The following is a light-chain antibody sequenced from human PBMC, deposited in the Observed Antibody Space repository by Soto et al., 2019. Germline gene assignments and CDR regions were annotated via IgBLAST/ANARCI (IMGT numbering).Light chain of an antibody. CDR2: GAS. V-gene: IGKV1-27*01. Sequence: DIQMTQSPSSLSASVGDRVTITCRASQGISNYLAWHQQRPGQVPKLLIFGASTLQSGVPSRFSGSGSGTDYYLTISSLQPEDVATYDCQDYYSAPITFGQGTRLEIK. J-gene: IGKJ5*01. CDR3: QDYYSAPIT. CDR1: QGISNY.